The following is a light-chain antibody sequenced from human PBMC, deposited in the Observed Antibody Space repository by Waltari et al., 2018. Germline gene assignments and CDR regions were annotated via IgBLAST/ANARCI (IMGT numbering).Light chain of an antibody. CDR3: QSFDSSHVV. Sequence: FILSQPPSVSESPGKTVPISCTRCSANIATTYVQWYQQRPGSAPPKVIYEDNKSPSGFPDRFSCSIDSSSNSASLIISGLKAEDEADYYCQSFDSSHVVFGGGTKLTVL. V-gene: IGLV6-57*03. CDR1: SANIATTY. J-gene: IGLJ2*01. CDR2: EDN.